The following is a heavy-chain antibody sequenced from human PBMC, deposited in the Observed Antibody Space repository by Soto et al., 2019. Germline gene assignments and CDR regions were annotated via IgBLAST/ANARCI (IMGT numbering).Heavy chain of an antibody. V-gene: IGHV3-33*01. J-gene: IGHJ6*02. CDR1: GFTFSNYG. CDR3: ARVFNIVAPGGAYNYYTLDV. CDR2: IWHDGSNQ. D-gene: IGHD6-13*01. Sequence: QVQLVESGGGVVQTGRSLTLSCAASGFTFSNYGMHWVRQAPGKGLEWVAVIWHDGSNQYYADSVQGRFTVSRDNSDNTRYLQLNSLRAEDTAVYYCARVFNIVAPGGAYNYYTLDVWGRGTTVTVSS.